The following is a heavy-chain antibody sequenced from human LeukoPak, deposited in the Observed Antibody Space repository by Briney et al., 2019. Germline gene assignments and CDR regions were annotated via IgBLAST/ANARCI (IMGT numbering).Heavy chain of an antibody. J-gene: IGHJ3*02. V-gene: IGHV3-48*03. CDR3: ARDASTYDRFFDI. CDR2: ISSSGSTI. CDR1: GFTFSSYE. Sequence: GGSLRLSCAASGFTFSSYEMNWVRQAPGKGLEWVSYISSSGSTIYYADSVKGRFTISRDNSNNTLYLQMNSLRAEDTAVYYCARDASTYDRFFDIWGQGTMVTVSS. D-gene: IGHD3-16*01.